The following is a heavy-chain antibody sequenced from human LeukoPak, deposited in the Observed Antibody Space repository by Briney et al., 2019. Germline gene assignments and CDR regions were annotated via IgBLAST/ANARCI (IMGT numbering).Heavy chain of an antibody. CDR1: GGSISSYY. CDR3: ARHDNYPGFGRGLDP. J-gene: IGHJ5*02. CDR2: VLYSGPT. Sequence: SETLSFTCTVSGGSISSYYWSWIRQPPGKGLEWIEYVLYSGPTSYNPSLKRRVTMSADTSKNQFSLKMYSVTAADTAVYYCARHDNYPGFGRGLDPWGQGSLVTVTS. V-gene: IGHV4-59*08. D-gene: IGHD1-14*01.